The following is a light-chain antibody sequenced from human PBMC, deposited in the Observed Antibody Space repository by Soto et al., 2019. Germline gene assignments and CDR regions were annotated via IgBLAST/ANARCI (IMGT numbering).Light chain of an antibody. J-gene: IGKJ2*01. V-gene: IGKV2-28*01. CDR3: MQCLQSPYT. Sequence: DIVMTQSPLSLPVTPGEAASISCRSSQNLLHSNGVKCLDWFVQKPGQSPQLLIHLASNRASGVPDRFSGSGSGTDFTLKINRVEPEDVGIYYCMQCLQSPYTFGQGTKLEIK. CDR1: QNLLHSNGVKC. CDR2: LAS.